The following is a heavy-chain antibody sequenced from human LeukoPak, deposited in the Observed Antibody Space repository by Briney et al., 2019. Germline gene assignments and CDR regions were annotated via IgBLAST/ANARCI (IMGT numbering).Heavy chain of an antibody. D-gene: IGHD6-13*01. CDR1: GGPISSSSYY. CDR2: IYYSGST. Sequence: SETLSLTCTVSGGPISSSSYYWGWIRQPPGKGLEWIGSIYYSGSTYYNPSLKSRVTISVDTSKNQFSLKLSSVTAADTAVYYCARQAAAGNYWGQGTLVTVSS. J-gene: IGHJ4*02. V-gene: IGHV4-39*01. CDR3: ARQAAAGNY.